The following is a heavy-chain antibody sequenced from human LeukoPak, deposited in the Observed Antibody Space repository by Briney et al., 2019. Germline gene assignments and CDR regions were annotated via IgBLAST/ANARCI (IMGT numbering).Heavy chain of an antibody. Sequence: SVKVSCKASGGTFSSYAISWVRQAPGQGLEWMGGIIPIFGTANYAQKFQGRVTITADKSTSTAYMELSSLRSEDTAVYYCARGGGYSSSWYGNFDYWGQGTLVTVSS. CDR3: ARGGGYSSSWYGNFDY. J-gene: IGHJ4*02. V-gene: IGHV1-69*06. D-gene: IGHD6-13*01. CDR2: IIPIFGTA. CDR1: GGTFSSYA.